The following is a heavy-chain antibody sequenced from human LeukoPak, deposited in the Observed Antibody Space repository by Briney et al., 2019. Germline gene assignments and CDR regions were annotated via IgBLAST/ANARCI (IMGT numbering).Heavy chain of an antibody. D-gene: IGHD3-22*01. CDR2: ISGSGGST. Sequence: TGGSLRLSCAASGFTFSTYAMSWVRQAPGKGLEWVSAISGSGGSTYYADSVKGHFTISRDNSKNTLYLQMNSLRAEDTAVYYCAKSPDYYESGGLDHWGQGTLVSVSS. CDR3: AKSPDYYESGGLDH. V-gene: IGHV3-23*01. CDR1: GFTFSTYA. J-gene: IGHJ4*02.